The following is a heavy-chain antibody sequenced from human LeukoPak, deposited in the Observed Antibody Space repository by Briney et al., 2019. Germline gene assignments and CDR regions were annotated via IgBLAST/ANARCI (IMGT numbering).Heavy chain of an antibody. Sequence: GGSLRLSCAASGFTFSNYSMSWVRQAPGKGLEWVSVIYSGGSTYYADSVKGRFTISRDNSKNTLYLQMNSLRAEDTAVYYCARGLRFLEWLSYFDYWGQGTLVTVSS. CDR2: IYSGGST. D-gene: IGHD3-3*01. CDR1: GFTFSNYS. CDR3: ARGLRFLEWLSYFDY. V-gene: IGHV3-53*01. J-gene: IGHJ4*02.